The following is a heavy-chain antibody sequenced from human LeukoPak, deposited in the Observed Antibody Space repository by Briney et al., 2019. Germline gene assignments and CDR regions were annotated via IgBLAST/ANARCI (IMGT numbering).Heavy chain of an antibody. D-gene: IGHD6-13*01. J-gene: IGHJ4*02. CDR1: GFTFSSYS. CDR3: ARWRSSSERYFDY. CDR2: ISSSSSYI. Sequence: GGSLRLPCAASGFTFSSYSMNWVRQAPGKGLEWVSSISSSSSYIYYADSVKGRFTISRDNAKNSLYLQMNSLRAEDTAVYYCARWRSSSERYFDYWGQGALVTVSS. V-gene: IGHV3-21*01.